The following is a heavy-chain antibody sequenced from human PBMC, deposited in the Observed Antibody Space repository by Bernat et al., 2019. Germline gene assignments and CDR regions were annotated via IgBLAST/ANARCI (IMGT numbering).Heavy chain of an antibody. Sequence: QVQLVGSGGGVVQPGRSLRLFCAASGFTFSSYAMHWVRQAPGKGLEWVAAISYDGSNKYYADSVKGRFTISRDNSKNTLYLQMNSLRAEDTDEYYCAREYCSSTSCPKIFDYWGQGTLVTVSS. V-gene: IGHV3-30-3*01. CDR1: GFTFSSYA. CDR3: AREYCSSTSCPKIFDY. D-gene: IGHD2-2*01. J-gene: IGHJ4*02. CDR2: ISYDGSNK.